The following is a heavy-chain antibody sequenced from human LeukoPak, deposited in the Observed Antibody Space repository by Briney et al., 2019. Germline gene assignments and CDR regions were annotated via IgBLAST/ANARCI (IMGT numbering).Heavy chain of an antibody. CDR3: ARGGATVINEYYFDY. J-gene: IGHJ4*02. Sequence: ASMKVSCKASGGTFSSYAISWVRQAPGQGLEWMGWISAYNGNTNYAQKLQGRVTMTTHTSTSKAYMELRSLRSDDTAVYYCARGGATVINEYYFDYWGQGTLVTVSS. D-gene: IGHD1-26*01. CDR1: GGTFSSYA. CDR2: ISAYNGNT. V-gene: IGHV1-18*01.